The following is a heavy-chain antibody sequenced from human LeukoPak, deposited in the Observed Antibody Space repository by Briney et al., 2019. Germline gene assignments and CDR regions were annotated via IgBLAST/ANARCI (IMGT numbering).Heavy chain of an antibody. J-gene: IGHJ4*02. Sequence: SETLSLTCAVSGYSLGKNYYWGWIRQSPGKGLEWIGRIYGRASTSYNPSLMNRVTMSVDTSKNHFSLQLTSVTPADTAVYYCARYDSRGSASTRFDYWGPGILVTVSS. CDR2: IYGRAST. D-gene: IGHD3-16*01. V-gene: IGHV4-38-2*01. CDR3: ARYDSRGSASTRFDY. CDR1: GYSLGKNYY.